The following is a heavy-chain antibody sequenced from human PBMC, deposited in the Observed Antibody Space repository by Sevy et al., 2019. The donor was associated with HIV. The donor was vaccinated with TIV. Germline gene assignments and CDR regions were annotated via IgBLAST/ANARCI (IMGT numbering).Heavy chain of an antibody. V-gene: IGHV3-23*01. D-gene: IGHD2-15*01. CDR3: AKDIVVVVAAYRATAAFDY. Sequence: GGSLRLSCAASGFTFSSYVMSWVRQAPGKGLEWASGISGSGGSTYYADSVKGRFTISRDNSKNTLYLQMNSLRAEDTAVYYCAKDIVVVVAAYRATAAFDYWGQGILVTVSS. CDR1: GFTFSSYV. CDR2: ISGSGGST. J-gene: IGHJ4*02.